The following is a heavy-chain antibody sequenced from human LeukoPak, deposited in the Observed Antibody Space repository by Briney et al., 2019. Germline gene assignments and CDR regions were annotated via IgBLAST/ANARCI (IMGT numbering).Heavy chain of an antibody. CDR2: ISYDGSNK. CDR1: GFTFSSYA. CDR3: ARSEQQLVDWYFDL. V-gene: IGHV3-30*04. J-gene: IGHJ2*01. Sequence: GGSLRLSCAASGFTFSSYAMHWVRQAPGKGLEWVAVISYDGSNKYYADSVKGRFTISRDNSKNTLYLQMNSLRAEDTAVYYCARSEQQLVDWYFDLWGRGTLVTVYS. D-gene: IGHD6-13*01.